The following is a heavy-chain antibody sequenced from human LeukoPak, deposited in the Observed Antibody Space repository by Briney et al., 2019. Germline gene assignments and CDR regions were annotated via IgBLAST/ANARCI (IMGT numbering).Heavy chain of an antibody. V-gene: IGHV3-30*04. CDR1: GFTFSSYA. Sequence: GGSLRLSCAASGFTFSSYAMHWVRQAPGKGLEWVAVISYDGSNKYYADSVKGRFTISRDNSKNTLYLQMNSLRAEDTAVYYCARDKAAVGLDYWGQGTLVTVSS. J-gene: IGHJ4*02. D-gene: IGHD6-25*01. CDR2: ISYDGSNK. CDR3: ARDKAAVGLDY.